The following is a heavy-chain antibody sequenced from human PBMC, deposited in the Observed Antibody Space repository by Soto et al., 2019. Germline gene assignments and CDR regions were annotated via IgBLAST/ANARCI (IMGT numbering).Heavy chain of an antibody. Sequence: SVQVSFKASCYTFTSYGISWVRQAPGQGLEWMGWISAYNGNTNYAQKLQGRVTMTTDTSTSTAYMELRSLRSDDTAVYYCARGVWYYDSSGYPSFDYWGQGTLVTV. D-gene: IGHD3-22*01. J-gene: IGHJ4*02. V-gene: IGHV1-18*01. CDR2: ISAYNGNT. CDR3: ARGVWYYDSSGYPSFDY. CDR1: CYTFTSYG.